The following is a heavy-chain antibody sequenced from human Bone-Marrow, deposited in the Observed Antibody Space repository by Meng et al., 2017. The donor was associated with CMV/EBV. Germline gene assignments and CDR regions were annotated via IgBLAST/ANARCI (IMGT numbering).Heavy chain of an antibody. CDR2: IIPIFGTA. V-gene: IGHV1-69*05. D-gene: IGHD1-26*01. CDR3: AINSGSYYKYFQH. CDR1: GGTFSSYA. J-gene: IGHJ1*01. Sequence: SVKVSCKASGGTFSSYAISWVRQAPGQGLEWMGGIIPIFGTANYAQKFQGRVTITTDESTSTAYMELSSLRSEDTAVYYCAINSGSYYKYFQHWGQGTLVTVYS.